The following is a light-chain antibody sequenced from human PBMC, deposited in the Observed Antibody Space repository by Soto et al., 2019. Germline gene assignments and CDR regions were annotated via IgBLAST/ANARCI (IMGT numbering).Light chain of an antibody. J-gene: IGLJ1*01. CDR2: DVT. CDR1: SSDVGAYNY. Sequence: QSVLTQPASVSGPPGQSITISCTGTSSDVGAYNYVSWYQHHPGKAPRLVIYDVTNRPSGISDRFSGSKSGNTASLTISGLLAEDEADYYCSSYTSSSTPYVFGTGTKVTVL. V-gene: IGLV2-14*01. CDR3: SSYTSSSTPYV.